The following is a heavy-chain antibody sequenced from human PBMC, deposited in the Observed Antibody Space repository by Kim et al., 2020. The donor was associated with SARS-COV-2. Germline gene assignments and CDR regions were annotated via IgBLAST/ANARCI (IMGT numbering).Heavy chain of an antibody. V-gene: IGHV7-4-1*02. CDR2: IDTSTGTP. J-gene: IGHJ5*02. CDR1: GYSFTNHA. Sequence: ASVKVSCRGSGYSFTNHAINWVRQAPGQGLEWMGWIDTSTGTPTYAQGFTGRFVFSLDTCVTTAYLQITSLKTEETALYFCARDHCTNTSCFDPWGQGTLITVS. CDR3: ARDHCTNTSCFDP. D-gene: IGHD2-8*01.